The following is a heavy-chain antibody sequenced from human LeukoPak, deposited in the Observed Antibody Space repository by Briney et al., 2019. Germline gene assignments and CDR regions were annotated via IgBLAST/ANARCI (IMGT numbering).Heavy chain of an antibody. CDR2: ISGSGGST. CDR1: GFTFSSYA. V-gene: IGHV3-23*01. CDR3: AKDHRAYYYYYYMDV. Sequence: GGSPRLSCAASGFTFSSYAMSWVRQAPGKGLEWVSAISGSGGSTYYADSVKGRFTISRDNSKNTLYLQMNSLRAEDTAAYYCAKDHRAYYYYYYMDVWGKGTTVTVSS. J-gene: IGHJ6*03.